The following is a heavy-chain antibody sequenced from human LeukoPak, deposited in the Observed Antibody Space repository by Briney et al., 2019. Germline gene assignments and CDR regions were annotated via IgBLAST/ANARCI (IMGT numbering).Heavy chain of an antibody. Sequence: GASVKVSCKASGGTFSSYAISRVRQAPGQGLEWMGRIIPIFGIANYAQKFQGRVTITADKSTSTAYMELSSLRSEDTAVYYCARESSGPTIDIWGQGTMVTVSS. V-gene: IGHV1-69*04. CDR2: IIPIFGIA. D-gene: IGHD3-22*01. CDR3: ARESSGPTIDI. J-gene: IGHJ3*02. CDR1: GGTFSSYA.